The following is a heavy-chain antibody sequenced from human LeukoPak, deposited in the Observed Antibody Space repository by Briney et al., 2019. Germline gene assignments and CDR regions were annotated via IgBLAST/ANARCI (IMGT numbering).Heavy chain of an antibody. Sequence: SETLSLTCAVYSRSLSGYYCSWIRHPPEKGLEWIGSIDYRVSTYYNRSLKGRVTISVDTCKNQSSLKLSSVTATDTAVYYCLHGNIAAAFGIWGQRTMVTASS. J-gene: IGHJ3*02. CDR1: SRSLSGYY. CDR2: IDYRVST. V-gene: IGHV4-34*01. D-gene: IGHD2-15*01. CDR3: LHGNIAAAFGI.